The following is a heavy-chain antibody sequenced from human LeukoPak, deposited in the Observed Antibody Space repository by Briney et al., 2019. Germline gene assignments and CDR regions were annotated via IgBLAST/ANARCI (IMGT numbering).Heavy chain of an antibody. J-gene: IGHJ6*02. CDR1: GYTFSSYG. V-gene: IGHV1-18*01. D-gene: IGHD3-22*01. Sequence: ASVKVSCKASGYTFSSYGISWVRQAPGQGLEWMGWISAYNGNTNYARKLQGRVTMTTDTSTSTAYMELRSLRSDDTAVYYCARDRAPITMIVVVSAYYYYGMDVWGQGTTVTVSS. CDR3: ARDRAPITMIVVVSAYYYYGMDV. CDR2: ISAYNGNT.